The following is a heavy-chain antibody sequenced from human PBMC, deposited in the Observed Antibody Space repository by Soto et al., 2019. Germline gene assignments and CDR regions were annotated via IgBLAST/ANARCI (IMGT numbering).Heavy chain of an antibody. CDR2: ISYDGGLQ. V-gene: IGHV3-30*03. CDR1: GFTFTSYG. CDR3: VSDRGYGHASVPYS. D-gene: IGHD5-18*01. Sequence: QAHLVESGGGVVQPGRSLRLSCAASGFTFTSYGMHWVRQAPGTRREWVAVISYDGGLQHYADSVKGRFTISRDNSKNMVLLQMNSLRSEDTAVYYCVSDRGYGHASVPYSWGQGTLVSFAS. J-gene: IGHJ4*02.